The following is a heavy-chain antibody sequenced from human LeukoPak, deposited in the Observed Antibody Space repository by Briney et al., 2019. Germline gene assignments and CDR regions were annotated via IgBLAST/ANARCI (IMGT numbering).Heavy chain of an antibody. CDR1: GGTFSSCA. CDR2: IIPILGIA. D-gene: IGHD5-18*01. V-gene: IGHV1-69*04. CDR3: ATGGYSYGYSPYYYYYMDV. Sequence: SVKVSCKASGGTFSSCAISWVRQAPGQGLEWMGRIIPILGIANYAQKFQGRVTITADKSTSTAYMELSSLRSEDTAVYYCATGGYSYGYSPYYYYYMDVWGKGTTVTVSS. J-gene: IGHJ6*03.